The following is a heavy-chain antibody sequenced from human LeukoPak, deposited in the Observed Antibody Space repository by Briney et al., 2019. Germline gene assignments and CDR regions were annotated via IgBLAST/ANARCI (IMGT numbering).Heavy chain of an antibody. CDR1: VPTFSYY. D-gene: IGHD2-15*01. J-gene: IGHJ5*02. CDR2: INPNTGGT. V-gene: IGHV1-2*02. CDR3: AGIDVATRTNWFVP. Sequence: ASVTVSCTPPVPTFSYYIHWLRQAPGPRLVWMGWINPNTGGTRYVRNFQGSVTMTRDTSARTVYMKLTCLRFDDTALYFCAGIDVATRTNWFVPWGEGTLVTVSA.